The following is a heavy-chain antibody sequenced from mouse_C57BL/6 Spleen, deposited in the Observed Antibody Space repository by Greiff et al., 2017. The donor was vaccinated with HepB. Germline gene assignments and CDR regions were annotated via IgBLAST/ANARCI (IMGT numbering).Heavy chain of an antibody. CDR1: GYTFTDYE. J-gene: IGHJ2*01. CDR3: TRNGEAPFDY. V-gene: IGHV1-15*01. Sequence: VQLQESGAELVRPGASVTLSCKASGYTFTDYEMHWVKQTPVHGLEWIGAIDPETGGTAYNQKFKGKAILTADKSSSTAYMELRSLTSEDSAVYYCTRNGEAPFDYWGQGTTLTVSS. CDR2: IDPETGGT.